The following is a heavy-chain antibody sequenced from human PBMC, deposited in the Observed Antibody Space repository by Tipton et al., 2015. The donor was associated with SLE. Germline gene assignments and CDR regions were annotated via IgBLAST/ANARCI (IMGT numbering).Heavy chain of an antibody. CDR2: INHSGRT. J-gene: IGHJ4*02. Sequence: TLSLTCTVSGGSISSSSYYWGWIRQPPGKGLEWIGEINHSGRTNYTPSLKTLVTISVDSSKNQFSLKLSSVTAADTAVYYCARAARTETIFRNRYFDYWGPGSLVTVSS. CDR3: ARAARTETIFRNRYFDY. CDR1: GGSISSSSYY. V-gene: IGHV4-39*07. D-gene: IGHD3-3*01.